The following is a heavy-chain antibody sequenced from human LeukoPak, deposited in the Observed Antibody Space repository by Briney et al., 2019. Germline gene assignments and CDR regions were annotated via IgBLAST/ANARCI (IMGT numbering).Heavy chain of an antibody. Sequence: SEALSLTCTVSGGSISSSTYYWDWIRQPPGKGLEWIGAIYYSGTTYYNPSLRGRVTISVDMSKNHFSLKLSSVTAADTAVYYCARQARGSYPEFDHWGQGTLVTVSS. CDR1: GGSISSSTYY. V-gene: IGHV4-39*01. CDR2: IYYSGTT. D-gene: IGHD1-26*01. J-gene: IGHJ4*02. CDR3: ARQARGSYPEFDH.